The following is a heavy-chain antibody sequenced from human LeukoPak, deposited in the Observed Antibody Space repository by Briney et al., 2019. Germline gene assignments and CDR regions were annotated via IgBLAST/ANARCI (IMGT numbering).Heavy chain of an antibody. CDR3: AREDWFHFDY. J-gene: IGHJ4*02. D-gene: IGHD3-10*01. V-gene: IGHV3-7*03. CDR2: IKKDGSDK. CDR1: GFAFSSSW. Sequence: GGSLRLSCAASGFAFSSSWMSWVRQAPGKGLEWVANIKKDGSDKYYVDSVKGRFTISRDNAKNSLHLQMNSLRAEDTAVYYCAREDWFHFDYWGQGTLVTVSS.